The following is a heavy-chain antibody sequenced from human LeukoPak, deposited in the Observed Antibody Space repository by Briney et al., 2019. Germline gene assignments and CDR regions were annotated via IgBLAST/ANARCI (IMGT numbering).Heavy chain of an antibody. V-gene: IGHV1-46*01. CDR1: GYTFTSYG. CDR2: INPSGGST. Sequence: GASVKVSCKASGYTFTSYGISWVRQAPGQGLEWMGIINPSGGSTSYAQKFQGRVTMTRDMSTSTVYMELSSLRSEDTAVYYCATSTQGALDYWGQGTLVTVSS. CDR3: ATSTQGALDY. J-gene: IGHJ4*02.